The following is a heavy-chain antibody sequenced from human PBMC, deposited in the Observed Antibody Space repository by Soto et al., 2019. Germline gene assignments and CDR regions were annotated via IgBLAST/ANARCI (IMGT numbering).Heavy chain of an antibody. CDR3: ARDRDTAMVTYDY. Sequence: QVQLVPSGADVKKSGASVKVSFKASGYTFTSYGISWVRQAPGQGLEWMGWISVYNGNTNYAQKPQGRVTMTTDTATSTAYMELRSLRSDDTAVYYCARDRDTAMVTYDYWGQGTLVTVSS. D-gene: IGHD5-18*01. CDR1: GYTFTSYG. V-gene: IGHV1-18*04. J-gene: IGHJ4*02. CDR2: ISVYNGNT.